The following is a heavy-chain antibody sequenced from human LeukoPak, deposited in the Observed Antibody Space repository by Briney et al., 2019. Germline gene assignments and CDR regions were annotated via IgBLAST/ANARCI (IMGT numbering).Heavy chain of an antibody. CDR3: ARAPPSGYYTSGAFDI. V-gene: IGHV3-30*02. CDR2: IRYDGSNK. D-gene: IGHD3-3*01. Sequence: PGGSLRLSCAASGFTFSSYGMHWVRQAPGKGLEWVAFIRYDGSNKYYADSVKGRFTISRDNSKNTLYLQMNSLRAEDTAVYYCARAPPSGYYTSGAFDIWGQGTMVTVSS. CDR1: GFTFSSYG. J-gene: IGHJ3*02.